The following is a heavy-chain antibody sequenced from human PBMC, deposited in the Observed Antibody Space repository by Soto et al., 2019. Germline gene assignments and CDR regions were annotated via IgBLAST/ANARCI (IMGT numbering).Heavy chain of an antibody. CDR1: GCTFSSYW. J-gene: IGHJ4*02. D-gene: IGHD6-13*01. CDR2: INSDGSST. CDR3: ARVAYPYSSSWYVHFDY. Sequence: GGSLRLSCASSGCTFSSYWMHWVRQAPGKGLVWVSRINSDGSSTSYADSVKGRFTISRDNAKNTLYLQMNSLRAEDTAVYYCARVAYPYSSSWYVHFDYWGQGTLVTVSS. V-gene: IGHV3-74*01.